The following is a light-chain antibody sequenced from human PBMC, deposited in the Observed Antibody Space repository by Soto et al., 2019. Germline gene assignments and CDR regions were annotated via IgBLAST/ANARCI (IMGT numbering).Light chain of an antibody. CDR2: KTS. Sequence: DIPMTQSPSTLSASVEDRVTITYRASQSLDSWLAWYQQKPGKPPKLLIYKTSILEFGVPSRFSGSGSGTLFTLTISSLQPDDFATYYCQQYHSFSTFGQGTKVEIK. CDR1: QSLDSW. J-gene: IGKJ1*01. CDR3: QQYHSFST. V-gene: IGKV1-5*03.